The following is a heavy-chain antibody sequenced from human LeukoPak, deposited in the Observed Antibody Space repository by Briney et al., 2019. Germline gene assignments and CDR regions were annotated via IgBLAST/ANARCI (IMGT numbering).Heavy chain of an antibody. D-gene: IGHD6-13*01. CDR3: ARREFSSSRYSYYFDY. V-gene: IGHV5-51*01. CDR2: IYPGDSDT. Sequence: PGESLKISCKGSGYSFTSYWIGWVRQMPGKGLEWMGIIYPGDSDTRYSPSFQGQVTISADKSISTAYLQWSSLKASDTAMYYCARREFSSSRYSYYFDYWGRGTLVTVSS. J-gene: IGHJ4*02. CDR1: GYSFTSYW.